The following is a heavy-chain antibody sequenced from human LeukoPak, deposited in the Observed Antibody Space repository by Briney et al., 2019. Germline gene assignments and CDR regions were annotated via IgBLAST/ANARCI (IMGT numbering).Heavy chain of an antibody. J-gene: IGHJ4*02. Sequence: GGSLRLSCAASGFTFSTYAMSWVRQAPGKRLEWVSGVTGNGIHTLYADSVKGRFTISRDNSKNTLYLQMNSLRAEDTAVYYCAKDHNLGGYVLFDNWGQGTLVTVSS. D-gene: IGHD3-22*01. CDR1: GFTFSTYA. CDR2: VTGNGIHT. V-gene: IGHV3-23*01. CDR3: AKDHNLGGYVLFDN.